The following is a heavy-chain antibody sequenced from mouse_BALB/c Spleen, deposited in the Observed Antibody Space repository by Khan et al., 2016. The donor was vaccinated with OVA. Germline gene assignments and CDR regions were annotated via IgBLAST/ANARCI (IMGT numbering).Heavy chain of an antibody. Sequence: EVELVESGPGLVKPSQSLSLTCTVTGYSITSDYAWNWIRQFPGNKLEWMGYISYSGITNYSPSLKSRISITRDTSKNQFFLQLNSVTTEDTATYYCARDGSRYNYAMDYWGQGTAVTVSS. CDR3: ARDGSRYNYAMDY. CDR2: ISYSGIT. D-gene: IGHD2-3*01. J-gene: IGHJ4*01. CDR1: GYSITSDYA. V-gene: IGHV3-2*02.